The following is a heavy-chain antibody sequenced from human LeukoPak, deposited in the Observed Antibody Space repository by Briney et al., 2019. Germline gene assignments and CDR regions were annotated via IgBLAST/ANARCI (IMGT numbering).Heavy chain of an antibody. Sequence: GGSLRLSCAASGFTFSSYGMPWVRQAPGKGLEWVAFIRYDGSNKYYADSVKGRFTISRDNSKNTLYLQMNSLRAEDTAVYYCAKDRRGDYYYHMDVWGKGTTVTVSS. D-gene: IGHD4-17*01. CDR2: IRYDGSNK. CDR1: GFTFSSYG. CDR3: AKDRRGDYYYHMDV. J-gene: IGHJ6*03. V-gene: IGHV3-30*02.